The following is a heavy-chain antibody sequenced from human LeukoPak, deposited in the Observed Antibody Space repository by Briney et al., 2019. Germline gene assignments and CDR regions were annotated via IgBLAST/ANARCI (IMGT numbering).Heavy chain of an antibody. CDR2: ISAYNGNT. CDR3: ARGGYYDSSGYYYYYYMDV. Sequence: ATVKVSCKASGYTFTSYGISWVRQAPGQGLEWIGWISAYNGNTNYAQKLQGRVTMTTDTSTSTAYMELRSLRSDDTAVYYCARGGYYDSSGYYYYYYMDVWGKGTTVTVSS. J-gene: IGHJ6*03. V-gene: IGHV1-18*01. D-gene: IGHD3-22*01. CDR1: GYTFTSYG.